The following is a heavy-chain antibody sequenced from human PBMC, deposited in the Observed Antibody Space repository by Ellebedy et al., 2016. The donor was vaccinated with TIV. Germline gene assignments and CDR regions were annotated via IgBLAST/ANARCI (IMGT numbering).Heavy chain of an antibody. D-gene: IGHD3-3*02. CDR2: IYPYSGGT. CDR3: AAFPYISTSSAF. V-gene: IGHV1-2*02. CDR1: GYTFTGYY. J-gene: IGHJ4*02. Sequence: ASVKVSCKASGYTFTGYYMHWVRQAPGQGLEWMGWIYPYSGGTNYAPKFQGRVTMTRDMSISTGYMELSGLKSDDTAAYYCAAFPYISTSSAFWGQGTLVTVSS.